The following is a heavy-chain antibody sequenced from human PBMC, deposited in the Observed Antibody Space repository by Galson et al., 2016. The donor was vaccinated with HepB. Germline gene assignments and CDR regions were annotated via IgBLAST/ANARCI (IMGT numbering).Heavy chain of an antibody. V-gene: IGHV3-21*01. CDR2: ISSTSNHI. D-gene: IGHD3-3*01. J-gene: IGHJ3*02. CDR3: ARDMGDGVFRFLEGNDAFDI. CDR1: GFTFSSYT. Sequence: SLRLSCAASGFTFSSYTMNWVRQVPGKGLEWVSSISSTSNHIYYADSVRGRFTISRDNAKNSLYLQMNSLRAEDTAVYYCARDMGDGVFRFLEGNDAFDIWGQGTMVTVSS.